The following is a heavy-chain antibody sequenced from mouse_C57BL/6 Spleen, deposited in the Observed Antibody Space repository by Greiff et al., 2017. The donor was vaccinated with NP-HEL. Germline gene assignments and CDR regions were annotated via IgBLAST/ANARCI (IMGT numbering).Heavy chain of an antibody. V-gene: IGHV1-59*01. Sequence: QVQLQQPGAELVRPGTSVKLSCKASGYTFTSYWMHWVKQRPGQGLEWIGVIDPSDSYTNYNQKFKGKATLTVDTSSSTAYMQLSSLTSEDSAVYDCAREPPPFAYWGQGTLVTVSA. CDR1: GYTFTSYW. CDR2: IDPSDSYT. J-gene: IGHJ3*01. CDR3: AREPPPFAY.